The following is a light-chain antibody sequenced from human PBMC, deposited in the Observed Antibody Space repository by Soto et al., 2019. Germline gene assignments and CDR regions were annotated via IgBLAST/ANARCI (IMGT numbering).Light chain of an antibody. V-gene: IGLV1-40*01. CDR1: SSNIGAGHD. Sequence: QSVLTQPPSVSGAPGQRVTISCTGSSSNIGAGHDVHWYQQVPGTAPKLLVSGNTNRPSGVPDRFSGSNSGTSASLAIAGLQAEDEDDYYCQSFDSSLNDWVFGGGTKLTVL. J-gene: IGLJ3*02. CDR2: GNT. CDR3: QSFDSSLNDWV.